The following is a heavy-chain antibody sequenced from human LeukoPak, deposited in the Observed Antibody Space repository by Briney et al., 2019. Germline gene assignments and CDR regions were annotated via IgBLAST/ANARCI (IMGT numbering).Heavy chain of an antibody. J-gene: IGHJ6*04. CDR1: GGSISSSNW. CDR3: ARGYGSGAYYYCSMDV. V-gene: IGHV4-4*01. Sequence: SETLSLTCAVSGGSISSSNWWSWVRQPPGKGLEWIGEIHHSGSTNYNPSLKSRVTISVDKSKNQFSLKLSSVTAADTAVYCCARGYGSGAYYYCSMDVWGKGTTVTVSS. CDR2: IHHSGST. D-gene: IGHD3-10*01.